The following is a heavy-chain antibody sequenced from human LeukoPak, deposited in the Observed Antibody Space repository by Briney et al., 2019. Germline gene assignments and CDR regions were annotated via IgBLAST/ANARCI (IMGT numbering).Heavy chain of an antibody. Sequence: ASVKVSCKASGYTFINYAINWGRQAPGRRPEWIGWINAGNGNTKYSQKFQGRVTITRDTSASTAYMELSSLTSEDTGIYYCARGPRAAADDYWGQGTLVTVSS. D-gene: IGHD6-13*01. CDR3: ARGPRAAADDY. J-gene: IGHJ4*02. CDR1: GYTFINYA. V-gene: IGHV1-3*01. CDR2: INAGNGNT.